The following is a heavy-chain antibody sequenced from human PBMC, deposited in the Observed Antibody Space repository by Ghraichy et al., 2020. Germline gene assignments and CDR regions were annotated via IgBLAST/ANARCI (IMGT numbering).Heavy chain of an antibody. CDR3: AKDLGTTF. CDR1: GFTFSSYS. Sequence: GGSLRLSCAASGFTFSSYSMNWVRQAPGKGLEWVSDISSGSGTIYYTDSVKGRFTISRDNAKNTLYLQLNSLRDEDTAVYYCAKDLGTTFWGQGTLVTVSS. V-gene: IGHV3-48*02. CDR2: ISSGSGTI. D-gene: IGHD1-14*01. J-gene: IGHJ4*02.